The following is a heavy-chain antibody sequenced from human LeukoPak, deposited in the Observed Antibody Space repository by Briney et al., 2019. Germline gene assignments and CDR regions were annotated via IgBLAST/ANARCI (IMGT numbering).Heavy chain of an antibody. CDR1: GGSISSSSYY. J-gene: IGHJ6*02. CDR2: IYYSGST. V-gene: IGHV4-61*05. D-gene: IGHD6-13*01. CDR3: ARHNTAAGIGYYYYGMDV. Sequence: PSETLSLTCTVSGGSISSSSYYWGWIRQPPGKGLEWIGYIYYSGSTNYNPSLKSRVTISVDTSKNQFSLKLSSVTAADTAVYYCARHNTAAGIGYYYYGMDVWGQGTTVTVSS.